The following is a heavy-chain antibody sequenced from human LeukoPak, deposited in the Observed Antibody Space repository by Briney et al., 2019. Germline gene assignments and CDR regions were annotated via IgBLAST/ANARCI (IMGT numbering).Heavy chain of an antibody. CDR3: AKDNCSSTSCLYYYGMDV. V-gene: IGHV3-9*01. CDR2: ISWNSGSI. Sequence: GRSLRLSCAASGFTFDDYAMHWVRQAPGKGLEWVSGISWNSGSIGYADSVKGRFTISRDNAKNSLYLQMNSLRAEDTALYYCAKDNCSSTSCLYYYGMDVWGQGTTVTVSS. J-gene: IGHJ6*02. CDR1: GFTFDDYA. D-gene: IGHD2-2*01.